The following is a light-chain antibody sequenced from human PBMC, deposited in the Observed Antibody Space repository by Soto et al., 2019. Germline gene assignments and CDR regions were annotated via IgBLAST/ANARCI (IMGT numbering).Light chain of an antibody. CDR2: EVN. CDR1: SSDVGDYNY. V-gene: IGLV2-14*01. J-gene: IGLJ1*01. Sequence: QSALTQPASVSGSPGQSITISRTGASSDVGDYNYVSWYQHHPGKAPKLLIYEVNNRPSGVSDRFSGSKSDNVASLTISWLQAEDEADYYCSSYTSSSTYVFGTGTKVTVL. CDR3: SSYTSSSTYV.